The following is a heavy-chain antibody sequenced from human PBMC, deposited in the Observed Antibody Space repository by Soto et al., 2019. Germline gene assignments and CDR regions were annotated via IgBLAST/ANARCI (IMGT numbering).Heavy chain of an antibody. CDR2: ISSTTNYI. J-gene: IGHJ4*02. V-gene: IGHV3-21*06. CDR3: ARESEDLTSNFDY. CDR1: GFTFTRYS. Sequence: LRLSCAASGFTFTRYSMNWVRQAPGKGLEWVSSISSTTNYIYYGDSMKGRFTISRDNAKNSLYLEMNSLRAEDTAVYYCARESEDLTSNFDYCGQGTLVTVS.